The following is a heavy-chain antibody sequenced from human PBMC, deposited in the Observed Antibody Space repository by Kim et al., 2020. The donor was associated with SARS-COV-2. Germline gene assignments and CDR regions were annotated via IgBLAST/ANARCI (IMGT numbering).Heavy chain of an antibody. D-gene: IGHD3-16*01. CDR2: GGQP. CDR3: TTGGRY. V-gene: IGHV3-15*01. J-gene: IGHJ4*02. Sequence: GGQPDYASPVKGRFTISRDYSKNTLYLPRNSLKTEDTAVYYCTTGGRYWGQGTLVTVSS.